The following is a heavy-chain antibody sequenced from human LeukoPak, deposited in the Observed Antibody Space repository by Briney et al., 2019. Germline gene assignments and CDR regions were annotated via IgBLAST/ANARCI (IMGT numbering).Heavy chain of an antibody. J-gene: IGHJ4*02. D-gene: IGHD3-9*01. V-gene: IGHV1-2*02. CDR3: ARDPYYDILTGYCPLDY. Sequence: ASVKVSCKASGYTFTGYYMHWVRQAPGQGLEWMGWINPNSGGTNYAQKFQGRVTMTRDTSISTAYMELSRLRSDDTAVYYCARDPYYDILTGYCPLDYWGQGTLVTVSS. CDR1: GYTFTGYY. CDR2: INPNSGGT.